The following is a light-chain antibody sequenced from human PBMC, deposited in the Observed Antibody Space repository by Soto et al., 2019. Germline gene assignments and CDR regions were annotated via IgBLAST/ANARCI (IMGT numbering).Light chain of an antibody. CDR2: DVT. Sequence: QSALTQPRSVSGSPGQSVTISCTGTSSDVGGYNYVSWFQQHPDKAPKLMIYDVTKRPSGVPDRFSGSKSGNTASLIISGLQADDEADYYCSSYAGSYTVIFGGGTKLTVL. J-gene: IGLJ2*01. V-gene: IGLV2-11*01. CDR1: SSDVGGYNY. CDR3: SSYAGSYTVI.